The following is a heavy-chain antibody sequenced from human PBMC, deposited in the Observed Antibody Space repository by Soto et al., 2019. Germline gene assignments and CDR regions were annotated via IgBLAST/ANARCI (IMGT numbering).Heavy chain of an antibody. J-gene: IGHJ4*02. CDR3: TKRPTSGDQ. CDR1: GFTFSTYA. Sequence: EVQMLESGGGLAQPGGSLRLSCATSGFTFSTYAMSWVRQAPGKGLEWVSSISGSGGSTFYADSVEGRFTISRDNSKNALFLQMSSLRAEDTVVYFCTKRPTSGDQWGQGTLVTVSS. D-gene: IGHD1-1*01. V-gene: IGHV3-23*01. CDR2: ISGSGGST.